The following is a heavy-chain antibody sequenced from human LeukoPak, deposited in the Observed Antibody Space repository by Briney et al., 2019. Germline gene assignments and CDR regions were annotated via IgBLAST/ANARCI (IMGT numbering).Heavy chain of an antibody. J-gene: IGHJ4*02. CDR2: IYYSGST. CDR3: ARAVPVFRLAPSYYFDY. D-gene: IGHD2-21*01. Sequence: SETLSLTCTVSGGSISSSSYYWGWIRQPPGKGLEWIGSIYYSGSTYYNPSLKSRVTISVDTSKNQFSLKLSSVTAADTAVYYCARAVPVFRLAPSYYFDYWGQGTLVTVSS. CDR1: GGSISSSSYY. V-gene: IGHV4-39*07.